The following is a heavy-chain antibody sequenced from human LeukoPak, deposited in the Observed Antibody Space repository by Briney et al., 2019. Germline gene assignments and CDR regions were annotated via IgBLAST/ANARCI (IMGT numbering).Heavy chain of an antibody. CDR3: ARETGFAAAFDF. CDR1: GFKFSVYS. CDR2: ITGTGSQLDDV. D-gene: IGHD6-13*01. Sequence: PGGSLRLSCAASGFKFSVYSMNWVRQAPGSGLQWVSRITGTGSQLDDVDYADSVRGRFTISRDNGKDSLFLEMRGLRVEDTGIYFCARETGFAAAFDFWGRGSLVTVSS. V-gene: IGHV3-21*03. J-gene: IGHJ3*01.